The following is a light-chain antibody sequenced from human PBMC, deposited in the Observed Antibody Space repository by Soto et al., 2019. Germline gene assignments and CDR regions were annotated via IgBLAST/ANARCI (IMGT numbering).Light chain of an antibody. J-gene: IGLJ2*01. V-gene: IGLV2-14*01. Sequence: QSVLTQPASVSGSPGQSITISCTGTSSDVGSYNYVSWYQQYPGKAPKLMVYDVSYRPSGVSNRFSGSKSGNTASLTISGLQAEDEADYYCSSYTSSSTVVFGGGTQLTVL. CDR1: SSDVGSYNY. CDR2: DVS. CDR3: SSYTSSSTVV.